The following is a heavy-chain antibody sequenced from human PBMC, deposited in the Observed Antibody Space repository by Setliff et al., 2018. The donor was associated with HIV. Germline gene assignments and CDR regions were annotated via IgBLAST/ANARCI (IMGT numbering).Heavy chain of an antibody. Sequence: GSLRLSCVASGFTFRTFAMHWVRQAPGKGLEWVSVISYDGSRTYYADSVKGRFTISRDNAKNSLYLQMDSLRADDTAVYYCARSELLGQRYYFDFWGRGTLVTVSS. V-gene: IGHV3-30*07. CDR1: GFTFRTFA. J-gene: IGHJ4*01. D-gene: IGHD1-7*01. CDR3: ARSELLGQRYYFDF. CDR2: ISYDGSRT.